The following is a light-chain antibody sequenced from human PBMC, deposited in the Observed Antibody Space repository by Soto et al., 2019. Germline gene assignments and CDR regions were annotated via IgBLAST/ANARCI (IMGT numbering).Light chain of an antibody. CDR2: GAS. J-gene: IGKJ4*01. CDR3: QQYGSSPLT. Sequence: EIVLTQSPGTLSLSPGERATLSCRASQSVSSSYLAGYQQKPGQAPRLLIYGASSRATGIPERFSGSGSGTDFTLTISRLEPEDFAVYYCQQYGSSPLTFGGGTKVEIK. V-gene: IGKV3-20*01. CDR1: QSVSSSY.